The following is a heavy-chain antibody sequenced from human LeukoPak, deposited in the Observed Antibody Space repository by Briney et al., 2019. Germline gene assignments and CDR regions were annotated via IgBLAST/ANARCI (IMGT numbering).Heavy chain of an antibody. V-gene: IGHV4-59*01. J-gene: IGHJ6*03. CDR1: GGSISSYY. CDR2: IYYSGST. D-gene: IGHD3-10*01. Sequence: PSETLSLTCTVSGGSISSYYWSWIRQPPGKGLEWIGYIYYSGSTNYNPSLKSRVTISVDTSKNQFSLKLSSVTAADTAVYYCARISYYGSRVLDYYYMDVWGKGTTVTVSS. CDR3: ARISYYGSRVLDYYYMDV.